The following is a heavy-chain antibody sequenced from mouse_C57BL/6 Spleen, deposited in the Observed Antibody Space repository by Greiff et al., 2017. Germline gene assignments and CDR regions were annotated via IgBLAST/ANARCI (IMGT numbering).Heavy chain of an antibody. CDR1: GYAFTNYL. Sequence: VQLQQSGAELVRPGTSVKVSCKASGYAFTNYLLEWVKQRPGQGLEWIGVINPGSGGTNYNEKFKGKATLTADKSSSTAYMQLSSLTSEDSAVYFCARWGMISYFDYWGQGTTLTVSS. V-gene: IGHV1-54*01. J-gene: IGHJ2*01. CDR2: INPGSGGT. D-gene: IGHD2-4*01. CDR3: ARWGMISYFDY.